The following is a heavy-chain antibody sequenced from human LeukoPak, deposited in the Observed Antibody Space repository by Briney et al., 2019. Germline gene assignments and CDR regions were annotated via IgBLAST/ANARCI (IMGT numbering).Heavy chain of an antibody. CDR2: IYHSGST. CDR3: ARERYSNYNWFDP. V-gene: IGHV4-59*01. D-gene: IGHD4-11*01. Sequence: SETLSLTCAVYGGSFSGYYWSWLRQPPGKGLEWIGYIYHSGSTNYNPSLKSRVSISVDTSKNQFSLKLSSVTAADTAVYYCARERYSNYNWFDPWGQGTLVTVSS. CDR1: GGSFSGYY. J-gene: IGHJ5*02.